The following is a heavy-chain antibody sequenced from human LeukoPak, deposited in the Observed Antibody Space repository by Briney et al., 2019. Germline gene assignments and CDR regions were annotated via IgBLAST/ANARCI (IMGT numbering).Heavy chain of an antibody. CDR3: ARGPPYWYFDL. CDR2: IYYSGST. Sequence: SETLSLTCTVSGGSISSYYWSWIRQPPGKGLEWIGYIYYSGSTNYNPSLKSRVTISVDTSKNQFSLKLSSVTAADTAVYYCARGPPYWYFDLWGRGTLVTVSS. V-gene: IGHV4-59*01. J-gene: IGHJ2*01. CDR1: GGSISSYY.